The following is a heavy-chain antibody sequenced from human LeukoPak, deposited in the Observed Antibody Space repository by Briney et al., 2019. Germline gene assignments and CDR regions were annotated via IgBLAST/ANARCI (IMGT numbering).Heavy chain of an antibody. D-gene: IGHD2-15*01. CDR2: INPNSGGT. CDR1: GYTFTGYY. CDR3: ARDHSPYCSGGSCYSGYFDY. Sequence: ASVKVSCKASGYTFTGYYMHWVRQAPGQGPEWMGWINPNSGGTNYAQKFQGRVTMTRDTSISTAYMELSRLRSDDTAVYYCARDHSPYCSGGSCYSGYFDYWGQGTLVTVSS. J-gene: IGHJ4*02. V-gene: IGHV1-2*02.